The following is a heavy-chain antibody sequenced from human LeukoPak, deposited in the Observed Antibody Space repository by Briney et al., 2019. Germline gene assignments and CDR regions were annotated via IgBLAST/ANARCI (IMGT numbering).Heavy chain of an antibody. Sequence: GGSLRLSCAASGFTFSSYEMNWVRQAPGKGLEWVSYISSSGSTIYYADSVKGRFTIFRDNAKNSLHLQMNSLRAEDTAVYYCARESYDSSGYYIFFDYWGQGTLVTVSS. CDR1: GFTFSSYE. J-gene: IGHJ4*02. D-gene: IGHD3-22*01. V-gene: IGHV3-48*03. CDR2: ISSSGSTI. CDR3: ARESYDSSGYYIFFDY.